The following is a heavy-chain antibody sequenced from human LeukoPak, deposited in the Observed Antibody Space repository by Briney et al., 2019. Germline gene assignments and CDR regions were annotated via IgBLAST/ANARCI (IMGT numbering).Heavy chain of an antibody. CDR2: ISSSSSYI. Sequence: GGSLRLSCAASGFTFSSYSMNWVRQAPGKGLEWVSSISSSSSYIYYADSVKGRFTISRDNAKNSRYLQMNSLRAEDTAVYYCARDSGIAVAGTGFDYWGQGTLVTVSS. D-gene: IGHD6-19*01. CDR3: ARDSGIAVAGTGFDY. J-gene: IGHJ4*02. CDR1: GFTFSSYS. V-gene: IGHV3-21*01.